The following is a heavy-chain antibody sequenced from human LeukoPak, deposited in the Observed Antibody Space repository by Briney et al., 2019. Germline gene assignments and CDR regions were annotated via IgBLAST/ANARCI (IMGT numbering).Heavy chain of an antibody. CDR2: INSDGSST. D-gene: IGHD2-21*02. Sequence: GGSLRLSCAASGFTFSSYWMHWVRQAPGKGLVWVSRINSDGSSTSYADSVKGRFTISRDNAKNTLYLQMNSLRAEGTAVYYCARDCGGDCYYYYGMDVWGQGTTVTVSS. CDR1: GFTFSSYW. V-gene: IGHV3-74*01. J-gene: IGHJ6*02. CDR3: ARDCGGDCYYYYGMDV.